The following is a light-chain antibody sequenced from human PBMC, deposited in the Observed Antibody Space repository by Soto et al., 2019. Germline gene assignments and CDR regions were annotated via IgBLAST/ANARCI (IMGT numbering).Light chain of an antibody. V-gene: IGKV3-15*01. Sequence: EIVMTQSPATLSAAPGDRVTLSCRASQGVSRKLAWYQHKSGQAPRLLISGASTGATGIPSRFSGSGSGTEFTLTISSLQSEDCAIYYCQQYHTCPITFGGGTKVEIK. J-gene: IGKJ4*01. CDR1: QGVSRK. CDR2: GAS. CDR3: QQYHTCPIT.